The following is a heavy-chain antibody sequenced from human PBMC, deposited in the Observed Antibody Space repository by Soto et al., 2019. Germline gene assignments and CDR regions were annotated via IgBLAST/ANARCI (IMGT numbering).Heavy chain of an antibody. Sequence: ASVNVSCKASGYIFNGYGISCVRQAPGQGLEWMGWISPYNGHTEYSQSLQGRLTVTADTSTTTVYMELRSLRSDDTAVYYCARGGGGYHTGRGFAGAMDVWGQGTTVTVSS. CDR2: ISPYNGHT. J-gene: IGHJ6*02. CDR1: GYIFNGYG. D-gene: IGHD3-3*01. CDR3: ARGGGGYHTGRGFAGAMDV. V-gene: IGHV1-18*04.